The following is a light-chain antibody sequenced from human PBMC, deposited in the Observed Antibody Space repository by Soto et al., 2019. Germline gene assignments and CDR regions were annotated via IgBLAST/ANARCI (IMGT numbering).Light chain of an antibody. V-gene: IGKV1-27*01. CDR1: HGISNY. Sequence: DIQMTQSPSSLSASLGDTVTITCRASHGISNYLAWYQQKPGQVPNLLIYAASTLQSGVPSRFSGSGSGTDFTLTISSLRPEDVATYYCQKYNNAPRTFGQGTNVEI. J-gene: IGKJ1*01. CDR3: QKYNNAPRT. CDR2: AAS.